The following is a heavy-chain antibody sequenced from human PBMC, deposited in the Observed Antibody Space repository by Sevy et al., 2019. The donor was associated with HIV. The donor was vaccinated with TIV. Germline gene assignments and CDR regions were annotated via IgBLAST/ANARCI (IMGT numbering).Heavy chain of an antibody. CDR3: TREGGKWGWYLDL. CDR1: GYTFLYHA. V-gene: IGHV1-3*01. CDR2: IDAGNDDT. J-gene: IGHJ4*02. D-gene: IGHD2-15*01. Sequence: ASVKVSCKASGYTFLYHAMHWVRQAPGHGLEWMGWIDAGNDDTKYSQKFQGRSTITRETSPSAHIFYMELTSLRSEDTAVYFCTREGGKWGWYLDLWGQGTLVTVSS.